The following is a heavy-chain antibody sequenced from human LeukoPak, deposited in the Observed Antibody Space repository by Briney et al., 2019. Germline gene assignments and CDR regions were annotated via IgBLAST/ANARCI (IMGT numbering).Heavy chain of an antibody. CDR2: ISWNSGSI. D-gene: IGHD3-10*01. CDR3: AKDANYYGSGSYYIGTYYFDY. J-gene: IGHJ4*02. Sequence: PGGSLRLSCAASGFTFDDYAMHWVRQASGKGLEWVSGISWNSGSIGYADSVKGRFTISRDNAKNSLYLQMNSLRAEDTAVYYCAKDANYYGSGSYYIGTYYFDYWGQGTLVTVSS. CDR1: GFTFDDYA. V-gene: IGHV3-9*01.